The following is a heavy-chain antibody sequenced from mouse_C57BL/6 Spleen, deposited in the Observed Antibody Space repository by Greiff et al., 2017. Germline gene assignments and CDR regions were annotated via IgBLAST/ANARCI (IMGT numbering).Heavy chain of an antibody. V-gene: IGHV1-55*01. Sequence: QVQLQQPGAELVKPGASVKMSCKASGYTFTSYWITWVKQRPGQGLEWIGDIYPGSGSTNYNEKFKSKATLTVDTSSSTACMQLSSLTSEDSGVYYCARYGYYAMDYWGQGTSVTVSS. J-gene: IGHJ4*01. CDR1: GYTFTSYW. D-gene: IGHD1-1*01. CDR3: ARYGYYAMDY. CDR2: IYPGSGST.